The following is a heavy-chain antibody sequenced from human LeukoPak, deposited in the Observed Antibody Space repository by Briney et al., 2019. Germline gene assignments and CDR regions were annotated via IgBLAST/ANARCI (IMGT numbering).Heavy chain of an antibody. CDR1: GGSFSGYY. D-gene: IGHD2-2*01. J-gene: IGHJ6*02. CDR2: INHSGST. Sequence: SETLSLTCAVYGGSFSGYYWSWSRQPPGKGLEWIGEINHSGSTNYTPSLKSRVTISVDTSKNQFSLKLSSVTAADTAVYYCASFCGLVPPCRYGMDVWGQGTTVTVSS. CDR3: ASFCGLVPPCRYGMDV. V-gene: IGHV4-34*01.